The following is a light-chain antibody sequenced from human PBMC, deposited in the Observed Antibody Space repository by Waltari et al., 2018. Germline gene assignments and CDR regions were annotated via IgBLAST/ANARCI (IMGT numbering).Light chain of an antibody. Sequence: QSALTQPASVSGSPGQSITISCTGTSRHVAGYNDLAWYQQHPGKAPKLMIYDVSNRPSGVSNRFSGSKSGNTASLTISGLQAEDEADYYCSSYTSSSTPVVFGGGTKLTVL. J-gene: IGLJ2*01. V-gene: IGLV2-14*01. CDR2: DVS. CDR1: SRHVAGYND. CDR3: SSYTSSSTPVV.